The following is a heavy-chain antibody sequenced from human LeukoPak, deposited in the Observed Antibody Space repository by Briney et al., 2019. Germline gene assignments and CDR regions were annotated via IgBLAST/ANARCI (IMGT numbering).Heavy chain of an antibody. CDR1: GGSISSGGYY. Sequence: SETLSLTCTVSGGSISSGGYYWSWIGQHPGKGLEWIGYIYYSGSTYYNPSLKSRVTISVDTSKNQFSLKLSSVTAADTAEYYCARDHCSSTSCYVGTSWFDPWGQGTLVTVSS. J-gene: IGHJ5*02. CDR3: ARDHCSSTSCYVGTSWFDP. D-gene: IGHD2-2*01. V-gene: IGHV4-31*03. CDR2: IYYSGST.